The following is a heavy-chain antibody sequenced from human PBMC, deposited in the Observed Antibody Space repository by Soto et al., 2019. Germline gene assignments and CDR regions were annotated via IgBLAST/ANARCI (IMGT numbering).Heavy chain of an antibody. V-gene: IGHV4-34*01. Sequence: QVQLQRWGAGLLRPSETLSLTCAVSGGSFRGYYWTWLRQSPGRGLEWIGELNHSGSTNSNPSLKSRLTISVDTSKTHFSMTLTSVTAADAAVYYCARGRGFMSRNALDLWGQGTRVIVS. CDR1: GGSFRGYY. CDR2: LNHSGST. CDR3: ARGRGFMSRNALDL. J-gene: IGHJ3*01.